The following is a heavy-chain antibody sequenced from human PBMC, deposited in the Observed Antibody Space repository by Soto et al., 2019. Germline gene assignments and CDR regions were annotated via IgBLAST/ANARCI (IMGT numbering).Heavy chain of an antibody. D-gene: IGHD4-4*01. J-gene: IGHJ5*02. CDR3: ARDPSTINKLIGVWFDP. Sequence: SVKVSCKASGDTFGRFTINWVRQAPGQGLEWMGGIKPISDITNYAQRFQGRVTFTADASTSTVYLELSSLRSEDTAMYYCARDPSTINKLIGVWFDPWGQGTLVTVS. CDR2: IKPISDIT. V-gene: IGHV1-69*13. CDR1: GDTFGRFT.